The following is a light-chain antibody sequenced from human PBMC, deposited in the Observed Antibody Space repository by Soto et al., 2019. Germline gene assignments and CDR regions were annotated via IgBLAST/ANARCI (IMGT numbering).Light chain of an antibody. CDR2: DVS. CDR3: QQYNSYSTT. CDR1: QSISTY. V-gene: IGKV1-5*01. J-gene: IGKJ1*01. Sequence: DIQMTQSPSSLSASVGDRVTITCRASQSISTYLNWYQQKPGKAPKLLIYDVSSLESGVPSRFSGSGSGTEFTLTISSLQPDDFATYYCQQYNSYSTTFGQGTKVDIK.